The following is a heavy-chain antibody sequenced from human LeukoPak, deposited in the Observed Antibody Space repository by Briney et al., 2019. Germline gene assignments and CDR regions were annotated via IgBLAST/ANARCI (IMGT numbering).Heavy chain of an antibody. Sequence: GGSLRLSCAASGFTFSSYAMSWVGQAPGKGLEWVSAISGSGGSTYYADSVKGRFTISRDNSKNTLYLQMNSLRAEDTAVYYCASTRRTVTTVPLEDFWGQGTLVTVSS. V-gene: IGHV3-23*01. J-gene: IGHJ4*02. D-gene: IGHD4-17*01. CDR3: ASTRRTVTTVPLEDF. CDR2: ISGSGGST. CDR1: GFTFSSYA.